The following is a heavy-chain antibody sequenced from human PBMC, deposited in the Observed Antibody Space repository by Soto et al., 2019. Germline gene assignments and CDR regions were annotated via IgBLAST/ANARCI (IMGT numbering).Heavy chain of an antibody. CDR2: IWYDGSNK. Sequence: QVQLVESGGGVVQPGRSLRLSCAASGFTFSSYGMHWVRQAPGKGLEWVAVIWYDGSNKYYADSVKGRFTISRDNSKNTLYLQTNSLRAADTAVYYCARENGDYTNDAFDIWGQGTMVTVSS. V-gene: IGHV3-33*01. CDR3: ARENGDYTNDAFDI. D-gene: IGHD4-17*01. CDR1: GFTFSSYG. J-gene: IGHJ3*02.